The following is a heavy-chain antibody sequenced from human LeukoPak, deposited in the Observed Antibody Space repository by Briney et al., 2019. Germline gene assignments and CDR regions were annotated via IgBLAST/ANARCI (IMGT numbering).Heavy chain of an antibody. V-gene: IGHV3-23*01. J-gene: IGHJ4*02. Sequence: GGSLRLSCAASGFTFSNYAMSWVRQAPGGGLEWVSTISGSGGYTYYADSVKGRFTISRDNSKNTRYLQMTSLRADDTAVYYCAKGEGGFFDYWGQGSLVTVSS. D-gene: IGHD5-12*01. CDR2: ISGSGGYT. CDR1: GFTFSNYA. CDR3: AKGEGGFFDY.